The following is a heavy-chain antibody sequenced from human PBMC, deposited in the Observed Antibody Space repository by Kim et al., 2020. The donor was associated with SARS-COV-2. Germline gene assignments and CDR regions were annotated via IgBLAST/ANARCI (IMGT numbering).Heavy chain of an antibody. D-gene: IGHD6-13*01. Sequence: GESLKISCKGSGYSFTSYWIGWVRQMPGKGLEWMGIIYPGDSDTRYSPSFQGQVTISADKSISTAYLQWSSLKASDTAMYYCARQRRIAAAGRPYYYYGMDVWGQGTTVTVSS. CDR2: IYPGDSDT. CDR1: GYSFTSYW. CDR3: ARQRRIAAAGRPYYYYGMDV. J-gene: IGHJ6*02. V-gene: IGHV5-51*01.